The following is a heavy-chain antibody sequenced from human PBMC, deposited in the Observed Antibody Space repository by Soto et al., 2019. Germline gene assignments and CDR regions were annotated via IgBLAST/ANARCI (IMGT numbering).Heavy chain of an antibody. V-gene: IGHV3-33*01. J-gene: IGHJ6*02. CDR3: ARDSSDIVVVVAATSYGMDV. D-gene: IGHD2-15*01. CDR1: GFTFSSYG. CDR2: IWYDGSNK. Sequence: PGGSLRLSCAASGFTFSSYGMHWVRQAPGKGLEWVAVIWYDGSNKYYADSVKGRFTISRDNSKNTLYLQMNSLRAEDTAVYYCARDSSDIVVVVAATSYGMDVWGQGTTVTVSS.